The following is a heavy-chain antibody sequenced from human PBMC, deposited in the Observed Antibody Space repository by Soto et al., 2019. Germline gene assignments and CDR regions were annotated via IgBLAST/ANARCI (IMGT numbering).Heavy chain of an antibody. D-gene: IGHD1-26*01. CDR1: GGTFSSYT. Sequence: QVQLVQSGAEVKKPGSSVKVSCKASGGTFSSYTISWVRQAPGQGLEWMGRIIPILGIANYAQKFQGRVTXTXGKSTSTAYMQLIRQRSEDTAVYSCAQTADLLYFDCWGQGTLVTVSS. J-gene: IGHJ4*02. CDR3: AQTADLLYFDC. CDR2: IIPILGIA. V-gene: IGHV1-69*02.